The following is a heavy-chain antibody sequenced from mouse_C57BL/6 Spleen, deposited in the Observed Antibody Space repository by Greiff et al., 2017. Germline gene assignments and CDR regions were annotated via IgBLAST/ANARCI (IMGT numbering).Heavy chain of an antibody. J-gene: IGHJ4*01. CDR2: IDPNSGGT. Sequence: QQSCKASGYTFTSYWMHWVKQRPGRGLEWIGRIDPNSGGTKYNEKFKSKATPTVDKPSSTAYMQLSSLTSEDSAVYYCARSGAHYSNAMDYWGQGTSVTVSS. CDR1: GYTFTSYW. D-gene: IGHD2-5*01. V-gene: IGHV1-72*01. CDR3: ARSGAHYSNAMDY.